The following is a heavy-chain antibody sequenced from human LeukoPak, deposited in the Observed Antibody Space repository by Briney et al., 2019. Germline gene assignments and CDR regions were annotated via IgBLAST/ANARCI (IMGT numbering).Heavy chain of an antibody. V-gene: IGHV3-13*01. CDR3: ARGGQQLGEFDC. CDR1: GFTFSSDD. D-gene: IGHD6-13*01. J-gene: IGHJ4*02. Sequence: AGGSLRLSCAASGFTFSSDDMHWVRQATGKGLEWVSAIGTAGDTYYPGSVKGRFTISRENAKNSLYLQMNSLRAGDTAVYYCARGGQQLGEFDCWGQGTLVTVSS. CDR2: IGTAGDT.